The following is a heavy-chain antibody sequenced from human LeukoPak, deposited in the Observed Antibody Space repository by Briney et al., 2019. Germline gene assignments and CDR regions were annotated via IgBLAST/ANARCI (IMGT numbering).Heavy chain of an antibody. Sequence: ASVKVSCRASGYSFTYFYMHCVRQAPGQGLEWMGMINPTGDSTNYARNFQGRVTMTRDVSTNTLSMQLSSLTSDDTAIYYCAPNHGGDSGFDHWGQGTLVTVSS. CDR1: GYSFTYFY. J-gene: IGHJ5*02. CDR3: APNHGGDSGFDH. D-gene: IGHD4-23*01. V-gene: IGHV1-46*01. CDR2: INPTGDST.